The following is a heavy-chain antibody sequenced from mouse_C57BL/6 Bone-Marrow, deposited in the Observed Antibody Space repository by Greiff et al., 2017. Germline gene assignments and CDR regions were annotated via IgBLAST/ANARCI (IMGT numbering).Heavy chain of an antibody. J-gene: IGHJ3*01. V-gene: IGHV14-2*01. CDR1: GFNIKDYY. CDR3: ARINGYLLPY. Sequence: EVQLQQSGAELVKPGASVKLSCTASGFNIKDYYMHWVKQRTEQGLEWIGRIDPEDGETKYAPKFPGKATITADTSSNTAYLQLSSLTSEDTAVYYCARINGYLLPYWGQGTLVTVSA. D-gene: IGHD2-2*01. CDR2: IDPEDGET.